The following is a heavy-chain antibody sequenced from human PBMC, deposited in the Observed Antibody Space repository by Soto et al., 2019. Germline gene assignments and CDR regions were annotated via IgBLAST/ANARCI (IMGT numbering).Heavy chain of an antibody. V-gene: IGHV1-24*01. CDR1: GYTLTELS. D-gene: IGHD6-19*01. CDR2: FDPEDGET. J-gene: IGHJ5*02. Sequence: ASVKVSCKVSGYTLTELSMHWVRQAPGKGLEWMGGFDPEDGETIYAQKFQGRVTMTEDTSTDTAYMELSGLRSEDTAVYYCATNGIAVAGSPRWFDPWGQGTLVTVSS. CDR3: ATNGIAVAGSPRWFDP.